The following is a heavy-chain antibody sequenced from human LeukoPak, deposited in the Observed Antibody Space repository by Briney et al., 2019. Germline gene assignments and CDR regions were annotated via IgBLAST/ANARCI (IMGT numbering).Heavy chain of an antibody. CDR3: ARVYSGYDGSGYDY. CDR2: IWYDGSNK. V-gene: IGHV3-33*01. CDR1: GFTFSSYG. D-gene: IGHD3-22*01. J-gene: IGHJ4*02. Sequence: GGSLRLSCAASGFTFSSYGMHWVRQAPGKGLEWVAVIWYDGSNKYYADSVKGRFTISRDNSKDTLYLQMNSLRAEDTAVYYCARVYSGYDGSGYDYWGQGTLVTVSS.